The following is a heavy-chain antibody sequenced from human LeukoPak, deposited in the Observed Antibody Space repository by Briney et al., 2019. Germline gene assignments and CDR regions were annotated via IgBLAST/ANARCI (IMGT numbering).Heavy chain of an antibody. J-gene: IGHJ4*02. CDR1: EFSVGSNY. CDR3: TRDPRRLDY. Sequence: GGSLRLSCAASEFSVGSNYMTWVRQAPGKGLEWASLIYSGGSTYYADSVKGRFTISRDNAKNSLYLQMNSLRAEDTAVYYCTRDPRRLDYWGQGTLVTVSS. CDR2: IYSGGST. V-gene: IGHV3-66*01.